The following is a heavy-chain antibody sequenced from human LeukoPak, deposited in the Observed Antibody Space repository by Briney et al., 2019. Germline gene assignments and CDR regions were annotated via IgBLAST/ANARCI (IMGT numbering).Heavy chain of an antibody. CDR1: GGSISSYY. Sequence: LSLTCTVSGGSISSYYWSWVRQAPGKGLEWVGFIRSKAYGGTTEYAASVKGRFTISRDDSKSIAYLQMNSLKTEDTAVYYCTRGGGGYCSSTSCYTNYWGQGTLVTVSS. J-gene: IGHJ4*02. CDR2: IRSKAYGGTT. CDR3: TRGGGGYCSSTSCYTNY. D-gene: IGHD2-2*02. V-gene: IGHV3-49*04.